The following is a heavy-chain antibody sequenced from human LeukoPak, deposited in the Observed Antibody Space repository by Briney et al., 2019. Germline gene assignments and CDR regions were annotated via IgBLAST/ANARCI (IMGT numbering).Heavy chain of an antibody. V-gene: IGHV4-4*07. J-gene: IGHJ4*02. CDR2: IYASGGT. D-gene: IGHD1-26*01. CDR3: ARDRPRFSGTYYHFDS. CDR1: GGSISSFY. Sequence: SEALSLTCTVPGGSISSFYWSWVRQPAGKGLEYIGRIYASGGTNYNPSLASRVTMSLDTSKNQFSLKSTSVTAADTAVYYCARDRPRFSGTYYHFDSWGQGTQVTVSS.